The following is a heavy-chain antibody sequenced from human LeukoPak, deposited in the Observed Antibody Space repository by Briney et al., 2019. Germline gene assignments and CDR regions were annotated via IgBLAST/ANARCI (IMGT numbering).Heavy chain of an antibody. CDR1: GGSISSYY. CDR2: IYYSGST. CDR3: ARRGRLGPVDY. D-gene: IGHD3-10*01. J-gene: IGHJ4*02. Sequence: SETLSLTCTVSGGSISSYYWSWIRQPPGKGLEWIGYIYYSGSTNYNPSLKSRVTISVDTSKNQFSLKLSSVTAADTAVYYCARRGRLGPVDYWGQGTLVTVSS. V-gene: IGHV4-59*08.